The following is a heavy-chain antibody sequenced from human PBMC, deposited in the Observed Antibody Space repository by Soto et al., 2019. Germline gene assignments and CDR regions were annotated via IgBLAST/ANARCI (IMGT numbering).Heavy chain of an antibody. J-gene: IGHJ6*02. V-gene: IGHV4-59*01. CDR2: IYYSGST. CDR3: ARDPGYYYYGIDV. Sequence: SETLSLTCTVSGGSISSYYWSWIRQPPGKGLEWIGYIYYSGSTNYNPSLKSRVTISVDTSKNQFSLKLSSVTAADTAVYYCARDPGYYYYGIDVWGQGTTVTVSS. CDR1: GGSISSYY.